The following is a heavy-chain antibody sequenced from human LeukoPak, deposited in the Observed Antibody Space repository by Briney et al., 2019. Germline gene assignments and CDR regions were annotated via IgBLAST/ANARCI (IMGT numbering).Heavy chain of an antibody. CDR2: INPSGGST. Sequence: ASVNVSCKASGYTFTSYYMHWVRQAPGQGLEWMGIINPSGGSTSYAQKFQGRVTMTRDTSTSTVYMELSSLRSEDTAVYYCARDGTKYYYDSSASDYWGQGTLVTVSS. J-gene: IGHJ4*02. CDR1: GYTFTSYY. V-gene: IGHV1-46*01. D-gene: IGHD3-22*01. CDR3: ARDGTKYYYDSSASDY.